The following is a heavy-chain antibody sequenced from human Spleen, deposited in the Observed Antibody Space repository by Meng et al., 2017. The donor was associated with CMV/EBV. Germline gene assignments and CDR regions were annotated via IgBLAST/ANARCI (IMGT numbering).Heavy chain of an antibody. J-gene: IGHJ4*02. D-gene: IGHD3-22*01. CDR3: ARGGRYYYESSGYYYFDC. V-gene: IGHV3-20*04. Sequence: GESLKISCAAFGFRFDDYGMSWVRQAPGKGLEWVAGINWNGGSTGYADSVKGRFTISRDNAKNSLDLQMNSLRAEDTALYYCARGGRYYYESSGYYYFDCWGQGTLVTVSS. CDR1: GFRFDDYG. CDR2: INWNGGST.